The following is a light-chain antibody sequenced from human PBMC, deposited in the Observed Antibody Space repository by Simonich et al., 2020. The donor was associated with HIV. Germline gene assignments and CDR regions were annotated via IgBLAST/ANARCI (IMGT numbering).Light chain of an antibody. V-gene: IGLV2-14*01. J-gene: IGLJ3*02. Sequence: QSALTQPASVSGSPGQSITISCTGTSSDVGGYNYVSWYQQHPGKAPKLLIYDVSKRPSGVSNRFSGSKSGNTASLTVSGLQAEDEADYYCSSYVGSNNWVFGGGTKLTVL. CDR3: SSYVGSNNWV. CDR2: DVS. CDR1: SSDVGGYNY.